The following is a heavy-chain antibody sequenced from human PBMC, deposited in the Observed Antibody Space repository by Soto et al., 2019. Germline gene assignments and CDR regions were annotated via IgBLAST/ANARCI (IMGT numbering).Heavy chain of an antibody. V-gene: IGHV1-69*13. CDR2: IIPILGTA. Sequence: SVKVSCKASGGTFSSYAISWVRQAPGQGLEWMGGIIPILGTANYAQKFQGRVTITADESTSTAYLELSSLRSEDTAVYYCARKRKEGCYSCGMDVWGQGTTVTVSS. CDR1: GGTFSSYA. D-gene: IGHD6-19*01. J-gene: IGHJ6*02. CDR3: ARKRKEGCYSCGMDV.